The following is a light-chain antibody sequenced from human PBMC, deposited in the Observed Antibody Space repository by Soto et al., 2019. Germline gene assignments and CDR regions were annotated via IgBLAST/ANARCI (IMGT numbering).Light chain of an antibody. CDR1: QNVNNW. J-gene: IGKJ4*01. Sequence: EIVLTQSPPTLSLSPGERATLSCRASQNVNNWLAWYQQKPGQAPRLLIYNASSRPTGIPARFSGSGSGTDFTLTISSLEPEDSAVYYCQHRNDWPLTFGGGTKVEIK. CDR2: NAS. V-gene: IGKV3-11*01. CDR3: QHRNDWPLT.